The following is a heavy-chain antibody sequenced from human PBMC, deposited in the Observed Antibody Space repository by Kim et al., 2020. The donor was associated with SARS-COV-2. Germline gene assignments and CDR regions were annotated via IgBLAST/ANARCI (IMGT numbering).Heavy chain of an antibody. CDR2: INHSGST. CDR3: ARGRPGYYDSSGPKSPF. V-gene: IGHV4-34*01. CDR1: GGSFSGYY. Sequence: SETLSLTCAVYGGSFSGYYWSWIRQPPGKGLEWIGEINHSGSTNYNPSLKSRVTISVDTSKNQFSLKLSSVTAADTAVYYCARGRPGYYDSSGPKSPF. D-gene: IGHD3-22*01. J-gene: IGHJ3*01.